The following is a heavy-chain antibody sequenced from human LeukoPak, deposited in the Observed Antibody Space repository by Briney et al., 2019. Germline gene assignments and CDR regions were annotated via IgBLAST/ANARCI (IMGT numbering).Heavy chain of an antibody. CDR1: GFTFSTYW. Sequence: GGSLRLSCGPSGFTFSTYWMSWVRQAPGKGLEWVANIKQDGSETYYVDSVKGRFTISRDNAKNSLYLQMNSLRAEDTAVYYCARHGLVAARHAFDIWGQGTMVTVSS. D-gene: IGHD6-6*01. V-gene: IGHV3-7*01. CDR3: ARHGLVAARHAFDI. CDR2: IKQDGSET. J-gene: IGHJ3*02.